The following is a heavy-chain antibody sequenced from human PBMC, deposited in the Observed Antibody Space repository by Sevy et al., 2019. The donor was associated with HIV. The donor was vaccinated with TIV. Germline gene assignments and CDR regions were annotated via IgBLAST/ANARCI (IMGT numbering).Heavy chain of an antibody. J-gene: IGHJ5*02. CDR3: ARELEKSAAGRVGLPSDP. Sequence: ASVKVSCKASGYTFTGYYMHWVRQAPGQGLEWMGWINPNSGGTNYAQKFQGRVTMTRDTSISTAYMELSRLRSDDTAVYYCARELEKSAAGRVGLPSDPWGQGPLVTVSS. CDR1: GYTFTGYY. V-gene: IGHV1-2*02. D-gene: IGHD6-13*01. CDR2: INPNSGGT.